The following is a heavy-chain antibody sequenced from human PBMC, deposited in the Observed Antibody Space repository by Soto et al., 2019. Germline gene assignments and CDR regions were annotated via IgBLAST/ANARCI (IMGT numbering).Heavy chain of an antibody. CDR2: IYSGGST. CDR1: GFTVSSNY. CDR3: ARITPDEYSNYYYMDV. D-gene: IGHD4-4*01. Sequence: PGGSLRLSCAASGFTVSSNYMSWVRQAPGKGLEWVSVIYSGGSTYYADSVKGRFTISRHNSKNTLYLQMNSLRAEDTAVYYCARITPDEYSNYYYMDVWGKGTTVTVSS. J-gene: IGHJ6*03. V-gene: IGHV3-53*04.